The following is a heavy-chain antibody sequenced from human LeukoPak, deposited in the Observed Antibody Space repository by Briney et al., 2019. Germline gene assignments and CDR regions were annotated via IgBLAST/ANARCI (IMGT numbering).Heavy chain of an antibody. J-gene: IGHJ5*02. CDR2: ISAYNGNT. V-gene: IGHV1-18*01. CDR3: ARNEEGYCSSTSCYGNWFDP. D-gene: IGHD2-2*01. Sequence: VASVKVSCKVSGYTFTSYGISWVRQAPGQGLEWMGWISAYNGNTNYAQKLQGRVTMTTDTSTSTAYMELRSLRSDDTAVYYCARNEEGYCSSTSCYGNWFDPWGQGTLVTVSS. CDR1: GYTFTSYG.